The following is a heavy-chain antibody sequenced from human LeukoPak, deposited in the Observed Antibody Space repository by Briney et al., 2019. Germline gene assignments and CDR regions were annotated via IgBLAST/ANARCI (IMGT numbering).Heavy chain of an antibody. CDR3: ARDRGSAFDP. D-gene: IGHD3-10*01. V-gene: IGHV4-4*07. CDR2: FYTSGST. CDR1: LGSISRYV. J-gene: IGHJ5*02. Sequence: SGTLSLTRTVSLGSISRYVWNSMGQPAGKEGEWIGRFYTSGSTNYSPSLKIRVTMSVDTSKNQFSLKLSSVTAADTAVYYCARDRGSAFDPWGQGTLVTVSS.